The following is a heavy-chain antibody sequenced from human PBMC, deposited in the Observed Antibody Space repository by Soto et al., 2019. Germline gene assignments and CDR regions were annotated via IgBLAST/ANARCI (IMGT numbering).Heavy chain of an antibody. V-gene: IGHV4-61*01. D-gene: IGHD2-21*02. CDR1: GDSVTGGSYY. CDR3: ARTNNRGAWSAWY. J-gene: IGHJ4*02. Sequence: PXGTLCLSCTVSGDSVTGGSYYWSWIRQPPGKGLEYIGYIYFSGTTNYNPALESRVTISLDTSKNQFSLRLTSVTPADTALYYCARTNNRGAWSAWYWGQGTPVTVSS. CDR2: IYFSGTT.